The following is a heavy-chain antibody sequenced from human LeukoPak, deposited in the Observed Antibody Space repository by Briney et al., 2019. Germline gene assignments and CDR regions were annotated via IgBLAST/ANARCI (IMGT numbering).Heavy chain of an antibody. CDR3: AKGASGAAPYYYYMDV. D-gene: IGHD1-26*01. CDR1: GFTFSSYA. Sequence: GGSLGLSCAASGFTFSSYAMSWVRQAPGKGLEWVSAISGSGGSTYYADSVKGRFTISRDNSKNTLYLQMNSLRAEDTAVYYCAKGASGAAPYYYYMDVWGKGTTVTVSS. CDR2: ISGSGGST. V-gene: IGHV3-23*01. J-gene: IGHJ6*03.